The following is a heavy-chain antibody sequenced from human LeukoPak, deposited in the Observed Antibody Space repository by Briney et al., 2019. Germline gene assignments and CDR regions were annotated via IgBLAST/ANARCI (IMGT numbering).Heavy chain of an antibody. CDR3: ARGGYFGSGPMDV. J-gene: IGHJ6*02. Sequence: GGSLRFSCAASGFTFSSYDMHWVRQAAGKGLEWVAAINTAGDTYYPGSVRGRFTISRENAKRSFFLQMNSLRAGDTAVYYCARGGYFGSGPMDVWGQGTTVTVSS. CDR2: INTAGDT. CDR1: GFTFSSYD. V-gene: IGHV3-13*01. D-gene: IGHD3-10*01.